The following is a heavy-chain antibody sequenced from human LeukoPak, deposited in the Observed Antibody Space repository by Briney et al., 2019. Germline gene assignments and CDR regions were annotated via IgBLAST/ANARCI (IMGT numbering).Heavy chain of an antibody. CDR1: GGSISSGGYY. D-gene: IGHD4-17*01. V-gene: IGHV4-31*03. CDR3: ARAGYYGDYLTYFDY. CDR2: IYYSGST. Sequence: MASETLSLTCTVSGGSISSGGYYWSWIRQHPGKGLEWIGYIYYSGSTYYNPSLKSRITISVDTSKNQFSLKLSSVTAADTAVYYCARAGYYGDYLTYFDYWGQGTLVTVSS. J-gene: IGHJ4*02.